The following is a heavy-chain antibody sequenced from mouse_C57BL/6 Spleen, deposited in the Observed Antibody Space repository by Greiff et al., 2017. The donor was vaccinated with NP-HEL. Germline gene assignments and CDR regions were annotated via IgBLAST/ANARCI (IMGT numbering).Heavy chain of an antibody. D-gene: IGHD1-1*01. CDR2: ISSGGGNT. Sequence: EVKLMESGGGLVKPGGSLKLSCAASGFTFSSYTMSWVRQTPEKRLEWVATISSGGGNTYYPDSVKGRFTISRDNAKNTLYLQMSSLRSEDTALYYCARHRGYYGSSHYWYFDVWGTGTTVTVSS. J-gene: IGHJ1*03. CDR1: GFTFSSYT. CDR3: ARHRGYYGSSHYWYFDV. V-gene: IGHV5-9*01.